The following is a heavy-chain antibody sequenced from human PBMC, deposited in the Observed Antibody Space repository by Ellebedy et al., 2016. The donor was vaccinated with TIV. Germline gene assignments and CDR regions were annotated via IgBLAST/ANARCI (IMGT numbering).Heavy chain of an antibody. CDR2: VSADGSNK. CDR1: GFSFRSYG. V-gene: IGHV3-30*18. Sequence: GGSLRLSCSASGFSFRSYGMHWVRQAPGKGLEWVAVVSADGSNKYLADSVEGRFNISRDNSKNTLDLQMDSLRPDDTSVYYCAKGVGSHGSAIDYWGQGTLVTVSS. D-gene: IGHD3-10*01. CDR3: AKGVGSHGSAIDY. J-gene: IGHJ4*02.